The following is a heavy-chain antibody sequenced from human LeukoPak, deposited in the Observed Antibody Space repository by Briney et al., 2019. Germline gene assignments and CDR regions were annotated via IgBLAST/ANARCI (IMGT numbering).Heavy chain of an antibody. Sequence: SETLSLTCTVSGGSVSSYYWSWIRQPPGKGLEWIGYIYYSGSTNYNPSLKSRVTISVDTSKNQFSLKLSSVTAADTAVYYCARGFSGYDGAFDIWGQGTMVTVSS. V-gene: IGHV4-59*02. CDR1: GGSVSSYY. CDR2: IYYSGST. D-gene: IGHD5-12*01. CDR3: ARGFSGYDGAFDI. J-gene: IGHJ3*02.